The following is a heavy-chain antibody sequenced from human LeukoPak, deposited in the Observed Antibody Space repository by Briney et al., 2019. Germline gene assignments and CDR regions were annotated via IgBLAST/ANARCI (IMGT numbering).Heavy chain of an antibody. CDR3: AKGGSSGSYEGGFGYYYYMDV. V-gene: IGHV3-48*03. J-gene: IGHJ6*03. Sequence: GGSLRLSCAASGFTFSSYEMNWVRQAPGKGLEWVSYISSSGSTIYYADSVKGRFTISRDNAKNSLYLQMNSLRAEDTAVYYCAKGGSSGSYEGGFGYYYYMDVWGKGTTVTISS. CDR1: GFTFSSYE. D-gene: IGHD3-10*01. CDR2: ISSSGSTI.